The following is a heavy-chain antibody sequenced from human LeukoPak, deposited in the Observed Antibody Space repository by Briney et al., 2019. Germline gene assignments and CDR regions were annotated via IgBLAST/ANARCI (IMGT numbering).Heavy chain of an antibody. CDR1: GGSISSYY. J-gene: IGHJ5*02. CDR2: IYYSGST. CDR3: ATSRGIRGYNWFDP. Sequence: PSETLSLTCTVSGGSISSYYWSWIRQPPGKGLEWIGYIYYSGSTNYNPSLKSRVTISVDTPKNQFSLKLSSVTAADTAVYYCATSRGIRGYNWFDPWGQGTLVTVSS. V-gene: IGHV4-59*08. D-gene: IGHD3-16*01.